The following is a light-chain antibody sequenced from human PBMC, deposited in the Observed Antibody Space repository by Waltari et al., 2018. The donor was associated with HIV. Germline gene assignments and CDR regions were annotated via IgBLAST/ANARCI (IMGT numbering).Light chain of an antibody. J-gene: IGKJ5*01. Sequence: DIVMTQSPLSLPVTPGEPASISCRYSQSLLNSNGFNYLDWYLQKPGQSPRLLIYLGSNRAPVVPDRFSGSGSGTDFTLKISRVEAEDVGVYYCMQALQTPLITFGQGTRLEIK. V-gene: IGKV2-28*01. CDR2: LGS. CDR3: MQALQTPLIT. CDR1: QSLLNSNGFNY.